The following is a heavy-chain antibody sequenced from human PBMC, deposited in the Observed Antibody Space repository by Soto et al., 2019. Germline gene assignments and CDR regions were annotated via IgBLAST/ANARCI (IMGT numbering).Heavy chain of an antibody. CDR3: AMSPITMVRGVIKKPLGYFDY. D-gene: IGHD3-10*01. V-gene: IGHV4-59*01. J-gene: IGHJ4*02. CDR1: GGSISPYY. CDR2: IYYSGST. Sequence: SETLSLTCTVSGGSISPYYWSWIRQPPGKGLEWFGYIYYSGSTNYNPSLKSRVTISVDTSKNQFSLKLSSVTAADTAVYYCAMSPITMVRGVIKKPLGYFDYWGQGTLVTVSS.